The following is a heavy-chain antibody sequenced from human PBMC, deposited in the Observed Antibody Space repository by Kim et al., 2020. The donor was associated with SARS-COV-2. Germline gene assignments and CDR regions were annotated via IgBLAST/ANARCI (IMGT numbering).Heavy chain of an antibody. CDR3: AKDRWGEYSSSWYFDY. Sequence: GGSLRLSCAASGFTFSSYAMSWVRQAPGKGLEWVSAISGSGGSTYYADSVKGRFTISRDNSKNTLYLQMNSLRAEDTAVYYCAKDRWGEYSSSWYFDYWGQGTLVTVSS. D-gene: IGHD6-13*01. J-gene: IGHJ4*02. V-gene: IGHV3-23*01. CDR2: ISGSGGST. CDR1: GFTFSSYA.